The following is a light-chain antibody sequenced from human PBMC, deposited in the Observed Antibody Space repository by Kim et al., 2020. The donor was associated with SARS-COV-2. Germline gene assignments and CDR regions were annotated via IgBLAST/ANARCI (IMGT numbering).Light chain of an antibody. CDR3: QQRSNWPV. V-gene: IGKV3-11*01. J-gene: IGKJ2*01. Sequence: LSLSPGERATLSCRASQSVSIYLAWYQQRPGQAPRLLIYDASNRATGIPAKFSGSGSGTDFTLTISGLGPEDFAVYYCQQRSNWPVFGQGTKLEI. CDR1: QSVSIY. CDR2: DAS.